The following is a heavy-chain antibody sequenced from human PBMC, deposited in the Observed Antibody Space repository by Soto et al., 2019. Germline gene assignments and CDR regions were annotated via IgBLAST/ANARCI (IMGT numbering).Heavy chain of an antibody. J-gene: IGHJ4*02. CDR3: AKVFGGSGWYLNYFDY. D-gene: IGHD6-19*01. V-gene: IGHV3-30*18. Sequence: QVQLVESGGGVVQPGRSLRLSCAASGFTFSSYGMNWVRQAPGKGLEWVAVISYDGSNKYYADSVKGRFTISRDNSKNTLYLQMNSLRAEDTAVYYCAKVFGGSGWYLNYFDYWGQGTLVTVSS. CDR1: GFTFSSYG. CDR2: ISYDGSNK.